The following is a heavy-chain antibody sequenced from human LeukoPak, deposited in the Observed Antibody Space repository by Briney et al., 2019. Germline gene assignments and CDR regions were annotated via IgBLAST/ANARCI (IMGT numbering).Heavy chain of an antibody. D-gene: IGHD6-6*01. J-gene: IGHJ4*02. CDR1: GFTFSSYG. CDR3: AKDPYGIAARPEGDDY. CDR2: IRYGGSNK. Sequence: GGSLRLSCAASGFTFSSYGMHWVRQAPGKGLEWAAFIRYGGSNKYYADSVKGRFTISRDNSKNTLYLQMNSLRAEDTAVYYCAKDPYGIAARPEGDDYWGQGTLVTVSS. V-gene: IGHV3-30*02.